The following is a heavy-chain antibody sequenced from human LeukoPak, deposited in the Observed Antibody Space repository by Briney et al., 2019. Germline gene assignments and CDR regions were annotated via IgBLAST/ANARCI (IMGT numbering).Heavy chain of an antibody. Sequence: PGGSLRLSCTASGFNIEKYAMHWVRQRPGKGLEWVGVISAEGRTDHADSVRGRFTISRDNSKESLFLQMTSLRDEDTALYYCATWAFYHTLDVWGQGTTVTVSS. J-gene: IGHJ6*02. CDR3: ATWAFYHTLDV. V-gene: IGHV3-43*02. CDR2: ISAEGRT. CDR1: GFNIEKYA. D-gene: IGHD1-14*01.